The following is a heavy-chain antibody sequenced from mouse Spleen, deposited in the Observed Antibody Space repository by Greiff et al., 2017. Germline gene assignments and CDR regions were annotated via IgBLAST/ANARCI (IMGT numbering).Heavy chain of an antibody. J-gene: IGHJ3*01. CDR2: IHPSDSDT. V-gene: IGHV1-74*01. CDR3: ANYYGNYEAWFAY. D-gene: IGHD2-1*01. Sequence: QVHVKQSGAELVKPGASVKVSCKASGYTFTSYWMHWVKQRPGQGLEWIGRIHPSDSDTNYNQKFKGKATLTVDKSSSTAYMQLSSLTSEDSAVYYCANYYGNYEAWFAYWGQGTLVTVSA. CDR1: GYTFTSYW.